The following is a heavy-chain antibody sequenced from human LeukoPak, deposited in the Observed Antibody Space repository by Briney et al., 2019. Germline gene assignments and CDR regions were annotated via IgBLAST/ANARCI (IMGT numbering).Heavy chain of an antibody. Sequence: SETLSLTCAVSGGSISSGGYSWSWIRQRPGKGLEWIGYIYHSGSTYYNPSLKSRVTISVDTSKNQFSLKLSSVTAADTAVYYCARGTPLYDSSGYYYSPFDSWGQGTLVTVSS. D-gene: IGHD3-22*01. CDR3: ARGTPLYDSSGYYYSPFDS. J-gene: IGHJ4*02. CDR2: IYHSGST. V-gene: IGHV4-30-2*01. CDR1: GGSISSGGYS.